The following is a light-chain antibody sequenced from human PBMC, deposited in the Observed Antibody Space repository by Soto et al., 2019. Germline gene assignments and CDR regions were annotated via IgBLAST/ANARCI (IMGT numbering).Light chain of an antibody. V-gene: IGLV2-14*01. CDR3: SSYTSSSTGV. J-gene: IGLJ1*01. CDR1: SSDVGGYNY. CDR2: DVS. Sequence: QSVLTQPASVSGSPGQSITISCTGTSSDVGGYNYVSWYQQHPGKAPKLMIYDVSNRPSGVSNRFSGSKSGNTASLTISGLQAEDEADYYFSSYTSSSTGVFGTGTKLTVL.